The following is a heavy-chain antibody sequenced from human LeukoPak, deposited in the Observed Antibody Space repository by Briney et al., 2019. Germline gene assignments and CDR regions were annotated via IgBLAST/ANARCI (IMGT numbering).Heavy chain of an antibody. J-gene: IGHJ4*02. CDR2: IYFSGRT. Sequence: SETLSLTCNVSGGSISSSSYYWGWIRQPPGKGLEWIGSIYFSGRTYYNMSLKSRVTISIDTSKNQFSLKVNSVTAADTAVYYCARDNPYGSGTDYWGQGTLVTVSS. D-gene: IGHD3-10*01. CDR3: ARDNPYGSGTDY. V-gene: IGHV4-39*07. CDR1: GGSISSSSYY.